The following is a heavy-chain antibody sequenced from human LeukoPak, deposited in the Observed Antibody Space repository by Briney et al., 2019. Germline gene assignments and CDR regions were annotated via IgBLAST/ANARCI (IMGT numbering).Heavy chain of an antibody. CDR3: ARADGDFVGD. V-gene: IGHV3-48*04. CDR2: ISSSSSNK. J-gene: IGHJ4*02. D-gene: IGHD4-17*01. Sequence: GGSLRLSCAGSGFIFNSYDMNWVRQAPGKGLEWISYISSSSSNKYYADSVKGRFTISRDNAKNSLYVQMNSLRAEDTAVYYCARADGDFVGDWGQGTLVTVSS. CDR1: GFIFNSYD.